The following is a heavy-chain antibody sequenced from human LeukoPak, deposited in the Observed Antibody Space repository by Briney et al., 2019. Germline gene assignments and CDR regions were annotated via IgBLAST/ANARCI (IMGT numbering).Heavy chain of an antibody. CDR3: ARVGVAGTFRHFDY. J-gene: IGHJ4*02. D-gene: IGHD6-19*01. V-gene: IGHV4-31*03. CDR1: GGSISSGGYY. CDR2: IYYSGST. Sequence: PSQTLSLTCTVSGGSISSGGYYWSWIRQHPGKGLEWIGYIYYSGSTYYNPSLKSRVTISVDTSKNQFSLKLSSVTAADTAVYYCARVGVAGTFRHFDYWGQGALVTVSS.